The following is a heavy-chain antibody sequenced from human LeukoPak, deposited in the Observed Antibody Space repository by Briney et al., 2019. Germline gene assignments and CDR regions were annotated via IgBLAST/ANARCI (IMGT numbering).Heavy chain of an antibody. D-gene: IGHD6-19*01. V-gene: IGHV3-15*01. CDR2: IRSKTDGGTI. Sequence: PGGSLRLSCAASGFTFSSYGMNWVRQAPGKGLEWVGRIRSKTDGGTIDYAAPVKGRFSISRDDSKNTLYLQMNSLKTEDTAVYYCTTGAEQQWLSLDHWGQGTLVTVSS. CDR3: TTGAEQQWLSLDH. J-gene: IGHJ5*02. CDR1: GFTFSSYG.